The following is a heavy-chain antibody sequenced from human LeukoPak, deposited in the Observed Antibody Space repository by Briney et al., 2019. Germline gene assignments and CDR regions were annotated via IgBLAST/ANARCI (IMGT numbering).Heavy chain of an antibody. D-gene: IGHD3-16*02. CDR1: GYTLTELS. CDR3: ATDGGDYVWGSYRSQYYFDY. Sequence: ASVKVSCKVSGYTLTELSMHWVRQAPGKGLEWMGGFDPEDGETIYAQKFQGRVTMTEDTSTDTAYMELSSPRSEDTAVYYCATDGGDYVWGSYRSQYYFDYWGQGTLVTVSS. J-gene: IGHJ4*02. CDR2: FDPEDGET. V-gene: IGHV1-24*01.